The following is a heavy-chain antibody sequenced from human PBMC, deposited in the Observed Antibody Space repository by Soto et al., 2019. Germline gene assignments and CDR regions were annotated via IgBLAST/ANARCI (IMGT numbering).Heavy chain of an antibody. V-gene: IGHV3-53*01. CDR1: GFSVGGNP. CDR2: IHTGGST. CDR3: ARGVNDDS. Sequence: VKLVESGGGPMQPGGSLRLSCAASGFSVGGNPMTWVRQAPGKGLEWVAVIHTGGSTFYADSVKGRFTISRDNSKNTVYLQMNSLSVGDTAIYFCARGVNDDSWGQGTLVTVSS. J-gene: IGHJ4*02. D-gene: IGHD3-10*01.